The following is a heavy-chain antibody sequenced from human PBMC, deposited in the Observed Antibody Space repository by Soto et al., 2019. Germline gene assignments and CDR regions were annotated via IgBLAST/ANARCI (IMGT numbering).Heavy chain of an antibody. V-gene: IGHV3-23*04. CDR2: ISPNGDST. Sequence: VQLVESGGGVVQPGGSLRLACAASGFTFNNYAMNWVRQAPGRGLEWVSIISPNGDSTYYADSVKGRFTISRDNSQNTVFLQMNSLRAEDTAIYFCAKVRLTDYLRYAPHLWGQGTLVTVSS. CDR1: GFTFNNYA. J-gene: IGHJ3*01. CDR3: AKVRLTDYLRYAPHL. D-gene: IGHD2-8*01.